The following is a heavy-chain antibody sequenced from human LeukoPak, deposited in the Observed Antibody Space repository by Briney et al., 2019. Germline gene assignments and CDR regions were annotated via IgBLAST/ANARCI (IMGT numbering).Heavy chain of an antibody. CDR2: IIPIFGTA. CDR3: ARVQAAEGVYYYMDV. CDR1: GGTFSSYA. V-gene: IGHV1-69*05. J-gene: IGHJ6*03. D-gene: IGHD2-15*01. Sequence: ASVKVSCKASGGTFSSYAISWVRQAPGQGLEWMGGIIPIFGTANYAQKFQGRVTITTDESTSTAYMELSSLRSEDTAVYYCARVQAAEGVYYYMDVWGKGTTVTVSS.